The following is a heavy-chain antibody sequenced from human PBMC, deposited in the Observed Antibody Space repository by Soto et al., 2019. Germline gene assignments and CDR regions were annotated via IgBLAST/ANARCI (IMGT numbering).Heavy chain of an antibody. J-gene: IGHJ3*02. D-gene: IGHD6-25*01. CDR1: GFTFGNYW. V-gene: IGHV3-7*05. CDR3: ARDVSPGSSGYYLGSFDI. Sequence: GGSLRLSCAASGFTFGNYWMTWVRQAPGKGLEWVANIKGDGSAKSYLDSVRGRFTVSRDNAENSLFLQMNILRAEDTALYYCARDVSPGSSGYYLGSFDIWGQGTMVTV. CDR2: IKGDGSAK.